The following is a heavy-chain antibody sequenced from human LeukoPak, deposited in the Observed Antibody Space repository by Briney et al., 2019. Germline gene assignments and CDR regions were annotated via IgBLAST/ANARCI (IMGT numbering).Heavy chain of an antibody. Sequence: SETLSLTCTVSGGSISSYYWSWIRQPPGKGLEWIGYIYYSGSTKYNPSLKSRVTISVDTSKNQFSLKLSSVTAADTAMYYCARSSGSGSYFDYWGQGTLVTVSS. J-gene: IGHJ4*03. CDR1: GGSISSYY. CDR2: IYYSGST. CDR3: ARSSGSGSYFDY. V-gene: IGHV4-59*01. D-gene: IGHD3-10*01.